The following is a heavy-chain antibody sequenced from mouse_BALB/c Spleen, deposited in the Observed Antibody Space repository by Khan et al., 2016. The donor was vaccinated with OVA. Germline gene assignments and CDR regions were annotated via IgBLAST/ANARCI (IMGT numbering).Heavy chain of an antibody. V-gene: IGHV5-9-1*01. Sequence: EVELVESGGGLVKPGGSLKLSCAASGLTFSSSAMSWVRQTPEKRLEWVATISTGGRKIYYADSVKGRFTISRDKAKNTLSLQMSSLSSEDTAMYYCARSSTPVVAFYYWGQGTTLTVSS. CDR1: GLTFSSSA. CDR3: ARSSTPVVAFYY. J-gene: IGHJ2*01. CDR2: ISTGGRKI. D-gene: IGHD1-1*01.